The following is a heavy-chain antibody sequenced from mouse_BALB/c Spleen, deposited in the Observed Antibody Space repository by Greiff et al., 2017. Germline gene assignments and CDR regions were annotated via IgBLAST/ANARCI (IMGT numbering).Heavy chain of an antibody. CDR2: IDPANGNT. V-gene: IGHV14-3*02. D-gene: IGHD2-1*01. CDR3: YYGNGYFDV. Sequence: EVQLQQSGAELVKPGASVKLSCTASGFNIKDTYMHWVKQRPEQGLEWIGRIDPANGNTKYDPKFQGKATITADTSSNTAYLQLSSLTSEDTAVYYCYYGNGYFDVWGAGTTVTVSS. J-gene: IGHJ1*01. CDR1: GFNIKDTY.